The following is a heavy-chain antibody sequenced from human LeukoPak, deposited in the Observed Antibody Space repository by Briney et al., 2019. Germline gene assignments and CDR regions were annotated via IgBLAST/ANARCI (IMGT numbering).Heavy chain of an antibody. V-gene: IGHV3-73*01. CDR2: IRSKPSGYTT. J-gene: IGHJ4*02. CDR1: GFDFSGFY. D-gene: IGHD2-15*01. Sequence: GGSLKLSCAASGFDFSGFYMHWVRQASGRGLEWVGLIRSKPSGYTTVYAASVKGRFTISRDDSKSTAYLQMNSLKGEDTAVYYCTRQHCSGGSCSYVDYWGQGTLVTVSS. CDR3: TRQHCSGGSCSYVDY.